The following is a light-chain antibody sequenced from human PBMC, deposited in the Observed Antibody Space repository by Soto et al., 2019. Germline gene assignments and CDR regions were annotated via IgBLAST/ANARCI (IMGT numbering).Light chain of an antibody. V-gene: IGKV1-39*01. CDR1: QNIRND. J-gene: IGKJ4*01. CDR2: AAS. CDR3: LQTYSLPDT. Sequence: IQMTQCPSSLSASVGDRVTITCGASQNIRNDLNWYQQKPGKAPNLLIYAASGLQSGVPSRFSGSGSGRDFILTISSLQPEDSAIYYCLQTYSLPDTFGGGTKVDIK.